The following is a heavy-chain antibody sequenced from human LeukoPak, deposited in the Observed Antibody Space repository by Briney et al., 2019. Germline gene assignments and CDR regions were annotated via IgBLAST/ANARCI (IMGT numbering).Heavy chain of an antibody. J-gene: IGHJ4*02. CDR1: GGTFSSYA. CDR3: ARAEDYHDSSGYYGD. D-gene: IGHD3-22*01. V-gene: IGHV1-69*04. CDR2: IIPILGIA. Sequence: GASVKVSCKASGGTFSSYAISWVRQAPGQGLEWMGRIIPILGIANYAQKFQGRVTITADKSTSTAYMELSSLRSEDTAVYYCARAEDYHDSSGYYGDWGQGTLVTVSS.